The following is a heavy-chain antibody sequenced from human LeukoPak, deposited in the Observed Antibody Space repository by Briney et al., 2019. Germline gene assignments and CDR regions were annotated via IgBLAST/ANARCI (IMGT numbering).Heavy chain of an antibody. CDR1: GFTFSTCA. Sequence: GGSLRLSCAASGFTFSTCAMSWVRQAPGKGLEWVSGISGTTSGTYYADSVKGRFTISRDDSRSTVDLHLSSLGPDDTAVYYCAREGHTSGYCGSFDNWGQGTAVAVSS. V-gene: IGHV3-23*01. J-gene: IGHJ4*03. CDR3: AREGHTSGYCGSFDN. D-gene: IGHD3-22*01. CDR2: ISGTTSGT.